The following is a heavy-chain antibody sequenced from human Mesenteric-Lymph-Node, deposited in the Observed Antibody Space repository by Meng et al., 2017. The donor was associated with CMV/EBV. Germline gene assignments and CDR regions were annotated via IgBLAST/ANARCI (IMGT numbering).Heavy chain of an antibody. CDR2: IYPPGST. D-gene: IGHD2-2*01. V-gene: IGHV3-53*01. Sequence: GESLKISCAASDSHFSLYTMNWVRQAPGKGLEWLSIIYPPGSTYYAASVEGRFTISRDNAKNTVFLQMNSLKTEDTAVYYCARGYQDYLTNAMDVWGQGTTVTVSS. CDR3: ARGYQDYLTNAMDV. CDR1: DSHFSLYT. J-gene: IGHJ6*01.